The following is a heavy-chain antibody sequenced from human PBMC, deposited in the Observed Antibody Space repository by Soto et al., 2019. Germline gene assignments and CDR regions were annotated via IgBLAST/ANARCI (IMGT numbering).Heavy chain of an antibody. CDR3: AKGWLVRGGQFDY. V-gene: IGHV3-23*01. J-gene: IGHJ4*02. Sequence: EVQLLESGGTLVQPGGSLRLSCAASGFTFSSYVMSWVRQAPGKGLEWVSGISDSGGTTYYADSVRGRFTISRDNSKNTLYLQMNSLRAEDTAVYYCAKGWLVRGGQFDYWGQGSLVTVSS. CDR1: GFTFSSYV. D-gene: IGHD6-19*01. CDR2: ISDSGGTT.